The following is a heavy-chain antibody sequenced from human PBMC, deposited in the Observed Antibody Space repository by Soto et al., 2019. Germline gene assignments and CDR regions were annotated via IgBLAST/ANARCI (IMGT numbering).Heavy chain of an antibody. J-gene: IGHJ6*02. D-gene: IGHD5-12*01. CDR3: ARESQGYSGYTVYYYGMDV. CDR1: GYTLTDYY. V-gene: IGHV1-2*02. CDR2: INPNTGDT. Sequence: ASVKVSCKASGYTLTDYYMHWVRQAPGQRPEWMGWINPNTGDTNYAQKFQGRVTMTRDTSISTAYMEFSWLKSDDTAVYYCARESQGYSGYTVYYYGMDVWGQGTTVTVSS.